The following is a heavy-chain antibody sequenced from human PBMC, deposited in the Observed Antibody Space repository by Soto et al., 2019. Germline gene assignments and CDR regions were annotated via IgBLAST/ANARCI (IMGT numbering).Heavy chain of an antibody. CDR1: GFTFSSYA. V-gene: IGHV3-30-3*01. CDR2: ISYDGSNE. D-gene: IGHD6-19*01. J-gene: IGHJ4*02. Sequence: GGSLRLSCAASGFTFSSYAMHWVRQAPGKGLEWVAVISYDGSNEYYADSVKGRFTISRDNSKNTLYLQMNSLRAEDTAVYYCATVGIAVAGPILHDYFDYWGQGTLVTVSS. CDR3: ATVGIAVAGPILHDYFDY.